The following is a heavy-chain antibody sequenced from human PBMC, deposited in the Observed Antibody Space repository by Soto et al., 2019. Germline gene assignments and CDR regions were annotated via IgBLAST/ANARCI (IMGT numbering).Heavy chain of an antibody. CDR1: GFPFSGYG. CDR2: ISPDGSNR. D-gene: IGHD3-16*01. CDR3: TKGDKGAFDI. J-gene: IGHJ3*02. Sequence: GGSLRLSCEASGFPFSGYGMHWVRQAPGKGLEWVAKISPDGSNRNYANSVRGRFTISRDNSKSTLYLQMDSLSLEDTAVYYCTKGDKGAFDIWGQGTRVTVSS. V-gene: IGHV3-30*18.